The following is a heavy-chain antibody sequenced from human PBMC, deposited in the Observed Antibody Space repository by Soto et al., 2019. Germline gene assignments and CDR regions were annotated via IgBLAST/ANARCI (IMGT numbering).Heavy chain of an antibody. Sequence: SETLSLTCAVYGGSFSGYYWSWIRQPPGKGLEWIGEINHSGSTNYNPSLKSRVTISVDTPKNQFSLKLSSVTAADTAVYYCVATGLRRRDYAMEVWGHGTTVTASS. J-gene: IGHJ6*02. D-gene: IGHD3-10*01. V-gene: IGHV4-34*01. CDR1: GGSFSGYY. CDR2: INHSGST. CDR3: VATGLRRRDYAMEV.